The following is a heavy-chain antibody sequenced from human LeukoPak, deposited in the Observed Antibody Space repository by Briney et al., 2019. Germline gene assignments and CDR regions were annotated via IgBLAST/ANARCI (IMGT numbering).Heavy chain of an antibody. CDR1: GGSISGYY. CDR3: ARRSQGFRYGNWFDP. V-gene: IGHV4-59*12. J-gene: IGHJ5*02. CDR2: IYYSGST. Sequence: KPSETLSLTCTVSGGSISGYYWSWIRQPPGKGLEWIGYIYYSGSTNYNPSLKSRVTISVDTSKNQFSLKLSSVTAADTAVYYCARRSQGFRYGNWFDPWGQGTLVTVSS. D-gene: IGHD1-1*01.